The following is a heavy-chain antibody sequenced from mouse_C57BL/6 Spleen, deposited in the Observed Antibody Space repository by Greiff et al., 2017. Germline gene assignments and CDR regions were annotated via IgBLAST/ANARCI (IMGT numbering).Heavy chain of an antibody. CDR2: ISSGSSTN. D-gene: IGHD1-1*01. CDR3: ARSTTVVASPFAY. J-gene: IGHJ3*01. CDR1: GYTFSDYG. Sequence: EVQLVESGGGLVKPGGSLKLSCAASGYTFSDYGMHWVRQAPEKGLEWVAYISSGSSTNYYADTVKGRFTISRDNAKNTLFLQMTSLRSEDTAMYYCARSTTVVASPFAYWGQGTLVTVSA. V-gene: IGHV5-17*01.